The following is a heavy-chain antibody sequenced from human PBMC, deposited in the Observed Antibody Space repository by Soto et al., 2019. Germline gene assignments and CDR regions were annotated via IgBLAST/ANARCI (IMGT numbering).Heavy chain of an antibody. D-gene: IGHD3-9*01. J-gene: IGHJ4*02. CDR1: GFTFSSYA. Sequence: PGGSLRLSCAASGFTFSSYAMHWVRQAPGKGPEWVAVISYDGSNKYYADSVKGRFTISRDNSKNTLYLQMNSLRAEDTAVYYCARAHLNYDILTGPFDYWGQGALVTVSS. CDR3: ARAHLNYDILTGPFDY. V-gene: IGHV3-30-3*01. CDR2: ISYDGSNK.